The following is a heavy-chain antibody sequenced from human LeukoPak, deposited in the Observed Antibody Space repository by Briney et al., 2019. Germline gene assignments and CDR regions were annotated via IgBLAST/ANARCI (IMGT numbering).Heavy chain of an antibody. D-gene: IGHD1-1*01. J-gene: IGHJ3*02. CDR3: ATLFSGYRDAFDI. CDR1: GFTFSSYS. CDR2: ISSSSSYI. V-gene: IGHV3-21*01. Sequence: PGGSRRLSCAASGFTFSSYSMNWVRQAPGEGLEWVSSISSSSSYIYYADSVKGRFTISRDNPKNSLYLQMNSLRAEDTAVYCCATLFSGYRDAFDIWGQGTMVTVSS.